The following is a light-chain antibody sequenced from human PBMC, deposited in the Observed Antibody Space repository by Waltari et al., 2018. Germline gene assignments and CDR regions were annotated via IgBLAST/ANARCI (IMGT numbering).Light chain of an antibody. Sequence: ENVLTQAPGTLSLSPGERATLSCRASQSVSSSYLAWYQEKPGQAPRLLIYGASSRAPGIPDRFRGSGSGTDFTLTISRLEPEDFAVYYCQQYGSSRPFGQGTQVEIK. V-gene: IGKV3-20*01. CDR3: QQYGSSRP. CDR2: GAS. CDR1: QSVSSSY. J-gene: IGKJ1*01.